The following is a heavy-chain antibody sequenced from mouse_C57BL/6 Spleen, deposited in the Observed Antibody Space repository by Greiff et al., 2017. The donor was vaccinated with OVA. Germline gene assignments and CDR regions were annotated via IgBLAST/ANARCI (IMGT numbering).Heavy chain of an antibody. CDR3: TRISIDWYFDV. V-gene: IGHV6-6*01. CDR1: GFTFRDAW. Sequence: EVKLMESGGGLVQPGGSMKLSCAASGFTFRDAWMDWVRQSPEKGLEWVAEIRNKANNHATYYAESVKGRFTISRDDSKSRVYLQMNSLRAEDTGIYYCTRISIDWYFDVWGTGTTVTVSS. CDR2: IRNKANNHAT. J-gene: IGHJ1*03.